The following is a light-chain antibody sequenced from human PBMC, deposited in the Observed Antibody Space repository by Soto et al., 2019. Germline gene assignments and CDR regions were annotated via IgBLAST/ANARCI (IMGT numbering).Light chain of an antibody. CDR3: QQYNGYFRT. V-gene: IGKV1-5*03. Sequence: DIQMTQSPSTLSASVGDRVSITCRASQNINSWLAWHQQKPGKAPKLLIYKASSLGSGVPSRFSGSGSGTEFTLTISSLQPDDFATYYCQQYNGYFRTFGQGTKVEI. J-gene: IGKJ1*01. CDR2: KAS. CDR1: QNINSW.